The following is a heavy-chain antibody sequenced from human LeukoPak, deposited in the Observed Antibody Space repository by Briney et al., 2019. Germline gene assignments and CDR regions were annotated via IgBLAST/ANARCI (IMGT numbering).Heavy chain of an antibody. CDR3: ARAGIVVVPAATGYYYYYMDV. D-gene: IGHD2-2*01. V-gene: IGHV4-4*07. Sequence: SETLSLTCTVSGGSISSYYWSWIRQPAGKGLEWIGRIYTSGSTNYNPSLKSRVTMSVDTSKNQFSLKLSSVTAADTAVYYCARAGIVVVPAATGYYYYYMDVWGKGTTVTVSS. CDR2: IYTSGST. J-gene: IGHJ6*03. CDR1: GGSISSYY.